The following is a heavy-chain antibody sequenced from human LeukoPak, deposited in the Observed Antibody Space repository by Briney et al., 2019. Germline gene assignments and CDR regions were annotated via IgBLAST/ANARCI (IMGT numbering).Heavy chain of an antibody. CDR1: GFTFSSYA. CDR2: ISYDGSNK. V-gene: IGHV3-30*04. Sequence: GGSLRLSCAASGFTFSSYAMHWVRQAPGKGLEWVAVISYDGSNKYYADSVKGRFTISRDNSKNTLYLQMNSLRAKDTAVYYCARDGASYGDYPQGLGYWGQGTLVTVSS. D-gene: IGHD4-17*01. CDR3: ARDGASYGDYPQGLGY. J-gene: IGHJ4*02.